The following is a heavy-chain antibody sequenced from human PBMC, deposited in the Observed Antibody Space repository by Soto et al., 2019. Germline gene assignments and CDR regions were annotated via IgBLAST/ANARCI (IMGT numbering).Heavy chain of an antibody. V-gene: IGHV3-21*01. Sequence: GGSLTLSCAASGFTFSSYSMNWVRQAPGKGLEWVSSISSSSSYIYYADSVKGRFTISRDNAKNSLYLQMNSLRAEDTAVYYCARVNHYYDSTLDWGQGTLVTVSS. CDR3: ARVNHYYDSTLD. J-gene: IGHJ4*02. D-gene: IGHD3-22*01. CDR2: ISSSSSYI. CDR1: GFTFSSYS.